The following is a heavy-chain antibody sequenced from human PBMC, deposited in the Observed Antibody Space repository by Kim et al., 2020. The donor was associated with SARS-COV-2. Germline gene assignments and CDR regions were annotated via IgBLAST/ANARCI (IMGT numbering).Heavy chain of an antibody. CDR1: GYTFTSYY. V-gene: IGHV1-46*01. J-gene: IGHJ4*02. CDR3: ARENYGSGTSHPFDH. Sequence: ASVKVSCKASGYTFTSYYVHWVRQAPGQGLEWMGIINPNGGKARFAEKFQGRITVARDTSTTTVYMDLSSLGSEDTAVYYCARENYGSGTSHPFDHWGQGTLVTVSS. CDR2: INPNGGKA. D-gene: IGHD3-10*01.